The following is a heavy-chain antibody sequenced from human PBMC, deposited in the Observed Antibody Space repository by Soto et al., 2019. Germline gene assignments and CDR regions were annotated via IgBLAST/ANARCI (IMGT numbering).Heavy chain of an antibody. CDR1: GYTFTSYY. J-gene: IGHJ6*02. Sequence: ASVKVSCKASGYTFTSYYMHWVRQAPGQGLEWMGIINPSGGSTSYAQKFQGRVTMTRDTSTSTVYMELSSLRSEDTAVYYCARSRGYCSSTSCYDPRQLTGYYYYGMDVWGQGTTVTVSS. V-gene: IGHV1-46*01. CDR2: INPSGGST. D-gene: IGHD2-2*01. CDR3: ARSRGYCSSTSCYDPRQLTGYYYYGMDV.